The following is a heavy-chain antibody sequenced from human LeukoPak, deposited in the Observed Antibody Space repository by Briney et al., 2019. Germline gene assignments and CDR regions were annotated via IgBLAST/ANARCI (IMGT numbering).Heavy chain of an antibody. CDR1: GGSISSSSYY. V-gene: IGHV4-39*07. Sequence: SETLSLICTVSGGSISSSSYYWGWIRQPPGKGLEWIGSIYYSGSTYYNPSLKSRVTISVDTSKNQFSLKLSSVTAADTAVYYCARLRYGDYVRFAMVPDAFDIWGQGTMVTVSS. D-gene: IGHD4-17*01. CDR3: ARLRYGDYVRFAMVPDAFDI. CDR2: IYYSGST. J-gene: IGHJ3*02.